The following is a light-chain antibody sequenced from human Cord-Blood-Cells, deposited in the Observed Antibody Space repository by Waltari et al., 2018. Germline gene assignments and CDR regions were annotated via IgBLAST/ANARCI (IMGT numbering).Light chain of an antibody. J-gene: IGKJ2*01. CDR1: QSVSSSY. V-gene: IGKV3-20*01. CDR2: GAS. CDR3: QQYGSSSYT. Sequence: EIVLTQSPGTLSLSPGDRATLSCRASQSVSSSYLAWYQQKPGQAPRLLSYGASSRATGIPDRFSGSGSGTDFTLTISRLEPEDFAVYYCQQYGSSSYTFGQGTKLEIK.